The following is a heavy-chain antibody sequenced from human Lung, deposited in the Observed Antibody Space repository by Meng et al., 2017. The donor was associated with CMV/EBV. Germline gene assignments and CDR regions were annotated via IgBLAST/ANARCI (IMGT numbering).Heavy chain of an antibody. CDR2: NSAYNGNT. CDR1: GYTFTSYG. CDR3: ARADYLLVHYYYYGMDV. V-gene: IGHV1-18*01. D-gene: IGHD4/OR15-4a*01. Sequence: ASXXVSXKASGYTFTSYGISWVRQAPGQGLEWMGWNSAYNGNTNYAQKFQGRVTMTTDASTSTAYMELRSLRSDDTAMYFCARADYLLVHYYYYGMDVWGQETTVTVSS. J-gene: IGHJ6*02.